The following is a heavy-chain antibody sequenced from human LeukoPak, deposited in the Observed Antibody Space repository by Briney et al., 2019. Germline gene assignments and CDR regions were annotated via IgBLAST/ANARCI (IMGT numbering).Heavy chain of an antibody. Sequence: PGGSLRLSCEVSGFTFSDYYMSWIRQAPGKGLEWVSYISSSGSTIYYADSVKGRFTISRDNAKNSLYLQMNSLRAEDTAVYYCARISYGSYYYYYYMDVWGKGTTVTVSS. V-gene: IGHV3-11*04. J-gene: IGHJ6*03. D-gene: IGHD5-18*01. CDR2: ISSSGSTI. CDR3: ARISYGSYYYYYYMDV. CDR1: GFTFSDYY.